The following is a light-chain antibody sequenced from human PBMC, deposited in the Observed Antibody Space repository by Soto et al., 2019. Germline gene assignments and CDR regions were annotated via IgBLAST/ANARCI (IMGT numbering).Light chain of an antibody. CDR1: QSVSSN. V-gene: IGKV3-15*01. J-gene: IGKJ1*01. CDR2: GAS. Sequence: IVMTQSPSTPSVSPGERATLSCRASQSVSSNLAWYQQKPGQAPRLLIYGASTRATGIPARFSGSGSGTEFTLTISSLQSEDFAVYYCQQYNNWPWTFGQGTKVDFK. CDR3: QQYNNWPWT.